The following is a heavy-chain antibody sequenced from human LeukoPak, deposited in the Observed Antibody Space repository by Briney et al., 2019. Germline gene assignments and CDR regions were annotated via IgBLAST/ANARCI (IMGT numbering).Heavy chain of an antibody. CDR1: GGSISSGSYY. Sequence: SETLSLTCTVSGGSISSGSYYWSWIRQPAGKGLEWIGRIYMSGSTNYNPSLKSRVTISVDTSKNQFSLKLSSVTAADTAVYYCARGYCSGGSCYSYYYYNYMDVWGKGTTVTVSS. D-gene: IGHD2-15*01. CDR3: ARGYCSGGSCYSYYYYNYMDV. CDR2: IYMSGST. V-gene: IGHV4-61*02. J-gene: IGHJ6*03.